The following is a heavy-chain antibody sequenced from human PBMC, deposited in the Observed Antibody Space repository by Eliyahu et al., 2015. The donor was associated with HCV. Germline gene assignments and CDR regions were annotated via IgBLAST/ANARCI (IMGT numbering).Heavy chain of an antibody. CDR1: GGSISSSSYY. V-gene: IGHV4-39*01. CDR2: IYYSGST. CDR3: ARRINSSGYYYIDY. J-gene: IGHJ4*02. D-gene: IGHD3-22*01. Sequence: QLQLQESGPGLVKPSETLSLTCTVSGGSISSSSYYWGWIRQPPGKGLEWIGSIYYSGSTYYNPSLKSRVTISVDTSKNQFSLKLSSVTAADTAVYYCARRINSSGYYYIDYWGQGTLVTVSS.